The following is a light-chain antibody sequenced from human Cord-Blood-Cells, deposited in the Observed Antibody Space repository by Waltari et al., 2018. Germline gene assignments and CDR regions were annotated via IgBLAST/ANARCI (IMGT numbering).Light chain of an antibody. CDR2: KGG. CDR3: QSADSSGTWV. V-gene: IGLV3-25*03. J-gene: IGLJ3*02. Sequence: SYELTQPPSVSVSPGQTARITCSGDALPKQYADWYQQKPGQAPVLVIYKGGERPSGIPERFSGSSSGTTGTLTISGVQAEDEADYYCQSADSSGTWVFGGGTKLTVL. CDR1: ALPKQY.